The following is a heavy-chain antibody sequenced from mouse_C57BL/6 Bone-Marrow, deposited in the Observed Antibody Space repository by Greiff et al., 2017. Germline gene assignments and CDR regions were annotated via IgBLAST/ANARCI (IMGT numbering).Heavy chain of an antibody. D-gene: IGHD2-1*01. CDR1: GYTFTSYW. CDR3: AILGNPYYFDY. J-gene: IGHJ2*01. Sequence: QVQLQQSGAELVMPGASVKLSCKASGYTFTSYWMHWVKQRPGQGLEWIGEIDPSDSYTNYNQKFKGKSTLTVDKSSSTAYMQLSSLTSEDSAVYYCAILGNPYYFDYWGQGTTLTVSS. CDR2: IDPSDSYT. V-gene: IGHV1-69*01.